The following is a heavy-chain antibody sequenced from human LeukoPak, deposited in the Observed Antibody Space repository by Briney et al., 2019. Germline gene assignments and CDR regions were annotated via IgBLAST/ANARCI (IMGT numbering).Heavy chain of an antibody. CDR3: ARGLDDYDFWSGYLAIDAFDI. V-gene: IGHV4-4*02. Sequence: SSGTLSLTCAVSGGSISSSNWWSWVRQPPGKGLEWIGEIYHSGSTNYNPSLKSRVTISVDTSKNQFSLKLSSVTAADTAVYYCARGLDDYDFWSGYLAIDAFDIWGQGTTVTASS. CDR2: IYHSGST. J-gene: IGHJ3*02. CDR1: GGSISSSNW. D-gene: IGHD3-3*01.